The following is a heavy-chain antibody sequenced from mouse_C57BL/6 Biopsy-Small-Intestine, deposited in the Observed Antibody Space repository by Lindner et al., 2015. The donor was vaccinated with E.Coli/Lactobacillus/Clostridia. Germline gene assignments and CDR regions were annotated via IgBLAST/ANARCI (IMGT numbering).Heavy chain of an antibody. D-gene: IGHD2-4*01. V-gene: IGHV1S135*01. CDR1: GYSFTGYN. CDR3: ARSKDYDYPDY. J-gene: IGHJ2*01. Sequence: KASGYSFTGYNMYWVKQSHGKSLEWIGYIDPYNGATSYNQKFKGKATLTVDKSSSTAYMQLNSLTSEDSAVYYCARSKDYDYPDYWGQGTTLTVSS. CDR2: IDPYNGAT.